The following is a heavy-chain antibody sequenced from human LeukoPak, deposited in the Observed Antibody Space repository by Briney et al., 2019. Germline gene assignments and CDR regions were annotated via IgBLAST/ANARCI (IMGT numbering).Heavy chain of an antibody. J-gene: IGHJ4*02. CDR1: GFTFDDYA. CDR3: AKDYYSSTLGGFDY. CDR2: ISWNSNSI. V-gene: IGHV3-9*01. Sequence: PWGSLRLSCAASGFTFDDYAMHWVRQAPGKGLEWVSGISWNSNSIGYADSVKGRFTISRDNAKNSLYLQMNSLRPEDTALYYCAKDYYSSTLGGFDYWGQGTLVTVSS. D-gene: IGHD2-2*01.